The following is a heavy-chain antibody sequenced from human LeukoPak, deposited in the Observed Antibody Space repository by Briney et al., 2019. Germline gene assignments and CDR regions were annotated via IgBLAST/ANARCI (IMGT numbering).Heavy chain of an antibody. CDR3: ARGFEGTSYSNWFDP. CDR1: GGSFSGYY. D-gene: IGHD2-2*01. Sequence: SETMSLTCALYGGSFSGYYWSWIRQPPGKGLEWIGEINHSGSTNYNPSLKSRVTISVDTSKNQFSLKLSSVTAADTAVYYCARGFEGTSYSNWFDPWGQGTLVTVSS. V-gene: IGHV4-34*01. J-gene: IGHJ5*02. CDR2: INHSGST.